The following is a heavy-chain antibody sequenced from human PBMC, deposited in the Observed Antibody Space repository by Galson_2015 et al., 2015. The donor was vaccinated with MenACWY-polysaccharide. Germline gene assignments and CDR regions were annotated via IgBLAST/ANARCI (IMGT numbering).Heavy chain of an antibody. CDR2: IATKAGKYAA. CDR1: GFTFSDSP. V-gene: IGHV3-73*01. Sequence: SLRLSCATSGFTFSDSPMFWIRQPPGKGLGWVGRIATKAGKYAAAYAASVEGRFSISRDDSRNTVYLQVTNLRHEDTAVYYCTSPQYYYDNSGRDSWGLGTLVTVSS. D-gene: IGHD3-22*01. J-gene: IGHJ4*02. CDR3: TSPQYYYDNSGRDS.